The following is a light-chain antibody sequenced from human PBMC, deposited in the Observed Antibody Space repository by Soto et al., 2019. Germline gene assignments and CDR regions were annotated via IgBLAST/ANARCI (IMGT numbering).Light chain of an antibody. Sequence: EIVLTQSPGTLSLSPGERVTLSCGASQSVPANYLAWYQHKPGQAPRLLIYGASNRATGIPDRFSGSGSGTDFTLTVSRLEPADFAVYFCLQYGTPWWTFGQGARVEIK. CDR2: GAS. J-gene: IGKJ1*01. V-gene: IGKV3-20*01. CDR3: LQYGTPWWT. CDR1: QSVPANY.